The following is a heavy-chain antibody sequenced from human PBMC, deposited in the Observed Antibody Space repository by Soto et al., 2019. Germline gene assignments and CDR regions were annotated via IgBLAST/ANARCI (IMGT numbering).Heavy chain of an antibody. D-gene: IGHD3-9*01. J-gene: IGHJ3*02. CDR1: GFNVGAFA. CDR2: ISVSDAFI. Sequence: GGSLRLSCAASGFNVGAFAVNWVRQAPGKGLEWVSGISVSDAFIYYADSVRSRFSISRDASENILYLQMNSLRVDDTALYYCVRDRDWAFDIWGQGTMVTVSS. V-gene: IGHV3-23*01. CDR3: VRDRDWAFDI.